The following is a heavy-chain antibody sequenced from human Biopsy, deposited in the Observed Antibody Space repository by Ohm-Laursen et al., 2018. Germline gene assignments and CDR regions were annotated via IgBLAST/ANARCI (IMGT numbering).Heavy chain of an antibody. CDR3: ARATNSTGWPYYYFYGMDV. D-gene: IGHD2/OR15-2a*01. CDR1: GGSISSDY. V-gene: IGHV4-59*07. J-gene: IGHJ6*02. Sequence: SDTLSLTWTVSGGSISSDYWSWIRQTPGKGLEWIGYIYYSGSTNSNPSLKSRVTISVDTSKNQFSLRLNSVTAADTAVYYCARATNSTGWPYYYFYGMDVWGQGTTVTVSS. CDR2: IYYSGST.